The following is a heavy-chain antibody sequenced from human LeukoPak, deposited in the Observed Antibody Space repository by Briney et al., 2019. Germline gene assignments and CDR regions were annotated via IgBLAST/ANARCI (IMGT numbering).Heavy chain of an antibody. CDR3: TRDWNYAYYYYYMDV. J-gene: IGHJ6*03. D-gene: IGHD1-7*01. V-gene: IGHV3-49*04. CDR1: GFTFGDYA. CDR2: IRSKAYGGTT. Sequence: GGSLRLSCTASGFTFGDYAMSWVRQAPGKGLEWVGFIRSKAYGGTTEYAASVKGRFTISRDDSKSIAYLQMNSLKTEDTAVYYCTRDWNYAYYYYYMDVWGKGTTVTVSS.